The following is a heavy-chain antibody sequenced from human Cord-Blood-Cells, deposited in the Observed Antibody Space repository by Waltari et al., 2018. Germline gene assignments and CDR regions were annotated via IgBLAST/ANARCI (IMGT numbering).Heavy chain of an antibody. CDR1: GGSISSSSYY. V-gene: IGHV4-39*01. CDR3: ARRCSSTSCYFRVDY. D-gene: IGHD2-2*01. CDR2: IYYSGST. Sequence: QLQLQESGPGLVKPSETLSLTCTVSGGSISSSSYYWGWIRQPPGKGLEWIGSIYYSGSTYYNPSLKSRVNISVDTSKNQFSLKLSSVTAADTAVYYCARRCSSTSCYFRVDYWGQGTLVTVSS. J-gene: IGHJ4*02.